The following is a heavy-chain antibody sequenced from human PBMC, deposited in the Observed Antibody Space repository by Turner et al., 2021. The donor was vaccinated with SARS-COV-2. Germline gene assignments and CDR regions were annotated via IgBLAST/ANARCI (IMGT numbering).Heavy chain of an antibody. CDR2: IYYRGST. CDR1: GGSMNSNY. Sequence: QVQLQESGPRLVKPLETLSLTCTVSGGSMNSNYWSWIRQPPGKRLEWIGYIYYRGSTNYNPSLESRVTISVDTSRNQFSLNLTSVTAADTAIYYWARETVNNWVDTWGQGTLVTVSS. J-gene: IGHJ5*02. CDR3: ARETVNNWVDT. D-gene: IGHD2-21*02. V-gene: IGHV4-59*01.